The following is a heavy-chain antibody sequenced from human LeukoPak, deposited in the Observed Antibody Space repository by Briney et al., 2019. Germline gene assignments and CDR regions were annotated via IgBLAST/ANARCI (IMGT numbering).Heavy chain of an antibody. J-gene: IGHJ4*02. CDR2: ISGSGGST. Sequence: GGSLRLSCAASGFTFSGYAMSWVRQAPGKGLEWVSAISGSGGSTYYADSVKGRFTISRDNSKNTLYLQMNSLRAEDTAVYYCAKARGAASRAFDYWGQGTLVTVSS. CDR3: AKARGAASRAFDY. D-gene: IGHD3-10*01. CDR1: GFTFSGYA. V-gene: IGHV3-23*01.